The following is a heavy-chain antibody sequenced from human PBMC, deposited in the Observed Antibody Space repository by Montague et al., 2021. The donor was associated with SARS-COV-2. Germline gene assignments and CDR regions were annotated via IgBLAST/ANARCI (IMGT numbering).Heavy chain of an antibody. CDR1: GFTFTSYA. V-gene: IGHV3-30-3*01. J-gene: IGHJ4*02. Sequence: SLRRSCAASGFTFTSYAMHWVRQAPGKGLEWVAVISFDGTNKYYTDSVKGRFTISRDNSKNTPYLQMHSVRPEDTAVYYCARDQGGYSYNDYWGQGTRVTVSS. D-gene: IGHD5-18*01. CDR3: ARDQGGYSYNDY. CDR2: ISFDGTNK.